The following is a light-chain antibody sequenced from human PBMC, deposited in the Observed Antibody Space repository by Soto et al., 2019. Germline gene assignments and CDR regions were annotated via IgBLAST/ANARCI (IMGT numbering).Light chain of an antibody. J-gene: IGKJ1*01. V-gene: IGKV1-39*01. CDR2: AAS. CDR3: QQYDYSRT. CDR1: QTLNNY. Sequence: DIQMTQSPSSVSASVGDRITITCRASQTLNNYLTWFQQKPGKAPKVLIYAASTLQSGVPSRFSGSGSGAEFTLTISSLQPEDFATYYCQQYDYSRTFGQGTKVDIK.